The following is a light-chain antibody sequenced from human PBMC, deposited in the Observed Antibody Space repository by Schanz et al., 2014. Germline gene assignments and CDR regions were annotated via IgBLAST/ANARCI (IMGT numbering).Light chain of an antibody. CDR1: SSNIGRNT. V-gene: IGLV1-44*01. J-gene: IGLJ1*01. CDR3: SSYAGNKYV. Sequence: QSVLTQPPSASGTPGQRVTISCSGSSSNIGRNTVNWYQHLPGTAPKPLIYSNDQRPSGVPDRFSGSRSGTSASLAISGPQSEDEADYYCSSYAGNKYVFGTGTKLTVL. CDR2: SND.